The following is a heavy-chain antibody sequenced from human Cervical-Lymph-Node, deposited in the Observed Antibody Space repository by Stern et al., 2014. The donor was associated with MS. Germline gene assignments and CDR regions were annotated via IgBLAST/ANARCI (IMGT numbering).Heavy chain of an antibody. CDR2: ISSSSTSI. D-gene: IGHD5-18*01. CDR1: GFTFNSYS. V-gene: IGHV3-48*02. CDR3: ARGYSYGSV. J-gene: IGHJ4*02. Sequence: EVQLVESGGGLVQPGGSLRLSCAASGFTFNSYSMNWVRQAPGKGLEWIAYISSSSTSIDYADSVKGRFTIFRDNAKNSLFLQMNTLRDDDTAVYYCARGYSYGSVWGQGTLVTVPS.